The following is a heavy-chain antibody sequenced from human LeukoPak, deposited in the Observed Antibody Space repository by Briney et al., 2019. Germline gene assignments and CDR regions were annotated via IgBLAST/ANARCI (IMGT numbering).Heavy chain of an antibody. CDR2: IRYDGSNK. Sequence: VRSLSLSCAVSGLTFSIYAMDWVRQAPGRGLEWVAFIRYDGSNKYYADSVKGRFTISRDNSKNTLYLQMNSLRAEDTAVCYCAKATRNWGYAFDIWGQGTMVTVSS. CDR1: GLTFSIYA. V-gene: IGHV3-30*02. D-gene: IGHD7-27*01. J-gene: IGHJ3*02. CDR3: AKATRNWGYAFDI.